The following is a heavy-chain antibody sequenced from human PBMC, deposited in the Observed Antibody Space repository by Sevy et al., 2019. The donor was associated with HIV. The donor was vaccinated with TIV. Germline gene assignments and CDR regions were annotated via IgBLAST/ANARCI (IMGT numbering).Heavy chain of an antibody. CDR2: IYSGGNT. Sequence: GGSLRLSCAASGFTVSSNYMTWVRQAPGKGLEWVSVIYSGGNTYYADSVKGRFTISRDNSKNTRYIQMNSLRVEDTAVYYCARDRRGYCSSTSCYPYGMDVWGQGTTVTVSS. V-gene: IGHV3-53*01. CDR1: GFTVSSNY. D-gene: IGHD2-2*01. CDR3: ARDRRGYCSSTSCYPYGMDV. J-gene: IGHJ6*02.